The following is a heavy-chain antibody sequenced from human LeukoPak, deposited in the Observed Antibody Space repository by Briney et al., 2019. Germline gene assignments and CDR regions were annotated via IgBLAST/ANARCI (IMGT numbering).Heavy chain of an antibody. CDR2: ISSSSGYI. D-gene: IGHD1-26*01. V-gene: IGHV3-21*04. J-gene: IGHJ3*02. Sequence: SPGGSLRLSCAPSGFTFSSYSMNWVRQAPGKGLEWVSSISSSSGYIYYADSVKGRFTISRDNAENSLYLQMNTLRAEDTALYYCAKDILAWEPQETPDAFDIWGQGTMVTVSS. CDR3: AKDILAWEPQETPDAFDI. CDR1: GFTFSSYS.